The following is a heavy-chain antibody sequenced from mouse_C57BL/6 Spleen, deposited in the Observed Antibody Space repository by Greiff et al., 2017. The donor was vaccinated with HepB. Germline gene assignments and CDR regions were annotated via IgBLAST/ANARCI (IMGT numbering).Heavy chain of an antibody. V-gene: IGHV10-3*01. J-gene: IGHJ2*01. D-gene: IGHD1-1*01. Sequence: EVKLVESGGGLVQPKGSLKLSCAASGFTFNTYAMHWVRQSPGKGLEWVARIRSKSSNYATYYADSVKDRFTISRDDSQSMLYLQMNNLKTEDTAMYYCVREISIYYYGSSPLFDYWGQGTTLTVSS. CDR1: GFTFNTYA. CDR2: IRSKSSNYAT. CDR3: VREISIYYYGSSPLFDY.